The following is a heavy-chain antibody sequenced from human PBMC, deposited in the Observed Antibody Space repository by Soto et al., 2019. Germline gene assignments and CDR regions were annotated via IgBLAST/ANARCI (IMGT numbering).Heavy chain of an antibody. J-gene: IGHJ3*02. D-gene: IGHD5-18*01. CDR1: GGTFSSYA. CDR2: IIPIFGTA. CDR3: ARGGGSEWVGKAMVTDFAFDI. V-gene: IGHV1-69*13. Sequence: SVKVSCKASGGTFSSYAISWVRQAPGQGLEWMGGIIPIFGTANYAQKFQGRVTITAVESASTAYMELSSLRSEDTGVYYCARGGGSEWVGKAMVTDFAFDILGQGAMVTVSS.